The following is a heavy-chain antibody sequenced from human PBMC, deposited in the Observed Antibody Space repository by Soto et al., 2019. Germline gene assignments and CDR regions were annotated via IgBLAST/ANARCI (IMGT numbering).Heavy chain of an antibody. D-gene: IGHD2-15*01. J-gene: IGHJ4*02. CDR3: ATTYCSGGSCSLAKFVY. CDR1: GGTFSSYA. Sequence: SVKVSCKASGGTFSSYAISWVRQAPGQGLEWMGGIIPIFGTANYAQKFQGRVTITADESTSTAYMELSSLRSEDTAVYYCATTYCSGGSCSLAKFVYWGQGTLVTVSS. V-gene: IGHV1-69*13. CDR2: IIPIFGTA.